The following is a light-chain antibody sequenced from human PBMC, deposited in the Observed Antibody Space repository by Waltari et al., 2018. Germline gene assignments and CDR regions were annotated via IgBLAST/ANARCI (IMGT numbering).Light chain of an antibody. V-gene: IGKV2D-29*02. CDR3: MQTVQLPSFT. J-gene: IGKJ2*01. CDR1: QSLLHSDGKTY. CDR2: EAF. Sequence: DIGMTQTPPSLSVTPGQPASISCKSSQSLLHSDGKTYLYWYLQKPGQSPQLLIYEAFNRFSGVPDRFSGSGSGRDFTLKISRVEAEDVGVYYCMQTVQLPSFTFGQGTKLGIK.